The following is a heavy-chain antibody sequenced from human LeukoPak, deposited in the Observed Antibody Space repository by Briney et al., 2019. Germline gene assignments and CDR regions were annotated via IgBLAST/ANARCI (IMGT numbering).Heavy chain of an antibody. D-gene: IGHD3-16*01. CDR3: ARIDMITFGGYAFDI. J-gene: IGHJ3*02. CDR2: INPNSGGT. Sequence: ASVKVSCKASGYTFTSYAMNWVRQAPGQGLEWMGWINPNSGGTNYAQKFQGRVTMTRDTSISTAYMELSRLRSDDTAVYYCARIDMITFGGYAFDIWGQGTMVTVSS. CDR1: GYTFTSYA. V-gene: IGHV1-2*02.